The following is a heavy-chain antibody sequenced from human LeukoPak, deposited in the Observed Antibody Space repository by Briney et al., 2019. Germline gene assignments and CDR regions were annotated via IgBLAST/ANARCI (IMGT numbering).Heavy chain of an antibody. CDR1: GFTFSSYA. J-gene: IGHJ5*02. Sequence: GGSLRLSCAASGFTFSSYAMHWVRQAPGKGLEWVAVISYDGSNKYYADSVKGRFTISRDNSKNTLYLQMNSLRAEDTAVYYCARGPPLFDPWGQGTPVAVSS. V-gene: IGHV3-30-3*01. CDR3: ARGPPLFDP. CDR2: ISYDGSNK.